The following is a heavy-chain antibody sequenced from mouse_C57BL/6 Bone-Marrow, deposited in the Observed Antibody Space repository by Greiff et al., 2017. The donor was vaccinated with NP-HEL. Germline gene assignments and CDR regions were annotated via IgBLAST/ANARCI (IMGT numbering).Heavy chain of an antibody. J-gene: IGHJ4*01. D-gene: IGHD1-1*01. CDR2: IHPNSGST. V-gene: IGHV1-64*01. Sequence: QVQLQQSGAELVKPGASVKLSCKASGYTFTSYWMHWVKQRPGQGLEWIGMIHPNSGSTNYNEKFKSKATLTVDKSSSTAYMQLSSLTSEDSAVYYCARGLYYGSSYYYAMDYWGQGTSVTVSS. CDR3: ARGLYYGSSYYYAMDY. CDR1: GYTFTSYW.